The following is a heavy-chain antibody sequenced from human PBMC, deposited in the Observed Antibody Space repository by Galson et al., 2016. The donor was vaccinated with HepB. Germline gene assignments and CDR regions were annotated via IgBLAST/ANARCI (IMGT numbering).Heavy chain of an antibody. D-gene: IGHD3-22*01. Sequence: SVKVSCKASGGSFSRFAISWVRQAPGQGLEWMGGIIPIFGTTNYAQKFQSRVTITADESTSTAYMELSSLRSEDTAVYYCAREKSFYDSSGYSPSYYYYGMDVWGQGTTVTVSS. CDR1: GGSFSRFA. V-gene: IGHV1-69*13. J-gene: IGHJ6*02. CDR2: IIPIFGTT. CDR3: AREKSFYDSSGYSPSYYYYGMDV.